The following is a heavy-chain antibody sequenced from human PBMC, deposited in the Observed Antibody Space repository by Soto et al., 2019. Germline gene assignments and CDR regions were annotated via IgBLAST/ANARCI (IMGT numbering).Heavy chain of an antibody. J-gene: IGHJ3*02. V-gene: IGHV4-59*01. CDR1: GGSISSYY. CDR3: ARDPAVAAIDAFDI. CDR2: IYYSGST. Sequence: SETLSLTCTVSGGSISSYYWSWIRQPPGKGLEWIGYIYYSGSTNYNPSLKSRVTISVDTSKNQFSLKLSSVTAADTAVYYCARDPAVAAIDAFDIWGQGTMVTVSS. D-gene: IGHD2-15*01.